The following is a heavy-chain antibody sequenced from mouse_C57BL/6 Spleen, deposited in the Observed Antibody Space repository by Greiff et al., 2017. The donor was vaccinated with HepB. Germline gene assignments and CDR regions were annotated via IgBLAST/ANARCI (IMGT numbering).Heavy chain of an antibody. Sequence: EVQLQQSGPELVKPGASVKISCKASGYTFTDYYMNWVKQSHGKSLEWIGDINPNNGGTSYNQKFKGKATLTVDKSSSTAYMELSSLTSEDSVVYYCARSEYDYGPYYFDYWGQGTTLTVSS. V-gene: IGHV1-26*01. CDR3: ARSEYDYGPYYFDY. D-gene: IGHD2-4*01. CDR1: GYTFTDYY. J-gene: IGHJ2*01. CDR2: INPNNGGT.